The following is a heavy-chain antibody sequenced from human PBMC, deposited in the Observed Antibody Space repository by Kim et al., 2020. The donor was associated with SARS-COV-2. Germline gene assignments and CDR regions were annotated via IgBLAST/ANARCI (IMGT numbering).Heavy chain of an antibody. V-gene: IGHV3-23*01. Sequence: GGSLRLSCAASGFTFSSYAMSWVRQAPGKGLEWVSAISGSGGSTYYADSVKGRFTISRDNSKNTLYLQMNSLRAEDTAVYYCAKDLGGATFTGADAFDIWGQGTMVTVSS. CDR1: GFTFSSYA. J-gene: IGHJ3*02. D-gene: IGHD1-26*01. CDR3: AKDLGGATFTGADAFDI. CDR2: ISGSGGST.